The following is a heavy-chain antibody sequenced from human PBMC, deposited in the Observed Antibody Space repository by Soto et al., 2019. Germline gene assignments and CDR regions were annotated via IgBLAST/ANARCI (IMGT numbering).Heavy chain of an antibody. CDR2: IYSGGGT. V-gene: IGHV3-53*01. CDR3: ARGSGSFVN. D-gene: IGHD3-10*01. J-gene: IGHJ4*02. Sequence: PGGSLRLSCAASEFPVRNNYMSWVRQVPGRGLEWVSIIYSGGGTYYADSVKGRFTISRDTSKNTLYLQMNSLRADDTAVYYCARGSGSFVNWGQGTKVTVSS. CDR1: EFPVRNNY.